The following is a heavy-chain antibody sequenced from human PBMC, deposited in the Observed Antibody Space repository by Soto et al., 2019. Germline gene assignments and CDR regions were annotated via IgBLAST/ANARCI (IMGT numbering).Heavy chain of an antibody. Sequence: ASVKISCKASGYTFTGYYMHWVRQAPGQGLEWMGWINPNSGGTNYAQKFQGWVTMTRDTSISTAYMELSRLRSDDTAVYYCARVPIIAVAGTNYYGMDVWGQGTTVTVSS. V-gene: IGHV1-2*04. CDR1: GYTFTGYY. D-gene: IGHD6-19*01. CDR2: INPNSGGT. J-gene: IGHJ6*02. CDR3: ARVPIIAVAGTNYYGMDV.